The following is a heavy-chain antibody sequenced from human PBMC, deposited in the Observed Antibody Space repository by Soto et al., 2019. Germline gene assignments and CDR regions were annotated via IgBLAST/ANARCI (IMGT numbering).Heavy chain of an antibody. J-gene: IGHJ4*02. D-gene: IGHD3-16*02. CDR1: GFTFSSYG. CDR3: ARIPFDHVWGTDRYSPNFDY. V-gene: IGHV3-30*03. Sequence: GGSLRLSCAASGFTFSSYGMHWVRQAPGKGLEWVAVISYDGSNKYYADSVKGRFTISRDNSKKTVYLQMNSLRAEDTAVYYCARIPFDHVWGTDRYSPNFDYWGQGTQVTVSS. CDR2: ISYDGSNK.